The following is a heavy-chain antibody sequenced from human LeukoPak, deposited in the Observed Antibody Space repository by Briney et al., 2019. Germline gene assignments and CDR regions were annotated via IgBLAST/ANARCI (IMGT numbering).Heavy chain of an antibody. CDR2: ISGSGGST. CDR1: GFTFSSYA. D-gene: IGHD3-22*01. V-gene: IGHV3-23*01. CDR3: AKDSSHYYDSSGYYYYFDY. Sequence: GGSLRLSCAASGFTFSSYAMSWVRQAPGKGLEWVSAISGSGGSTYYADSVKGRFTISRDNSKNTLYLQMNSLRAEDTAVYYCAKDSSHYYDSSGYYYYFDYWGQGTLVTVPS. J-gene: IGHJ4*02.